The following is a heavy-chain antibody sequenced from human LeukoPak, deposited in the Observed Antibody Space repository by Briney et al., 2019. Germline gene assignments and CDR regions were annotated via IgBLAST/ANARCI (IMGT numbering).Heavy chain of an antibody. V-gene: IGHV4-59*01. CDR2: IYYSGIT. CDR3: AREGHDAFDI. J-gene: IGHJ3*02. CDR1: GGSLSSYY. Sequence: SETLSLTCTVSGGSLSSYYWSWIRQPPGKGLEWIGYIYYSGITNYNPSLKSRVTISVGTSKNQFSLKLSSVTAADTAVYYCAREGHDAFDIWGQGTMVTVSS.